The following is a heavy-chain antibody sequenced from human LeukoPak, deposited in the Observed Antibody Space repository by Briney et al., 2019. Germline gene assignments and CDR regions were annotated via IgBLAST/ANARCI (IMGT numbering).Heavy chain of an antibody. CDR1: GFTFSTYW. V-gene: IGHV3-23*01. CDR3: AKAGHYCSGGSCYSGDAFDI. Sequence: GGSLRLSCAASGFTFSTYWMSWVRQAPGKGLEWVSAISGSGGSTYYADSVKGRFTISRDNSKNTLYLQMNSLRAEDTAVYYCAKAGHYCSGGSCYSGDAFDIWGQGTMVTVSS. D-gene: IGHD2-15*01. J-gene: IGHJ3*02. CDR2: ISGSGGST.